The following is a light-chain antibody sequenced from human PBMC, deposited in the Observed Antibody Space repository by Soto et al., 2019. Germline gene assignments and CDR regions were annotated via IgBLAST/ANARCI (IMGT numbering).Light chain of an antibody. CDR1: ESVSSK. CDR3: QQYGSSPIT. Sequence: EIVMTQSPATLSVSPGERATLSCRASESVSSKLAWYQQKPGQAPRLLIYGAFTRAAGIPDRFSGSGSGTDFTLTISRLEPEDFAVYYCQQYGSSPITFGQGTRLEIK. V-gene: IGKV3-20*01. J-gene: IGKJ5*01. CDR2: GAF.